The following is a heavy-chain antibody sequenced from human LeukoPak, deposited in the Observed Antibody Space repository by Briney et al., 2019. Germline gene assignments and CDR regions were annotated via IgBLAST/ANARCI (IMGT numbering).Heavy chain of an antibody. CDR3: ERVRDVHYYYYYMDV. Sequence: PGGSLRLSCAASGFTFDDYGMSWVRQAPGKGLEWVSGINWNGGSTGYADSVKGRFTISRDNAKNSLYLQMNSLRAEDTALYYCERVRDVHYYYYYMDVWGKGTTVTVSS. D-gene: IGHD3-10*01. CDR2: INWNGGST. V-gene: IGHV3-20*04. J-gene: IGHJ6*03. CDR1: GFTFDDYG.